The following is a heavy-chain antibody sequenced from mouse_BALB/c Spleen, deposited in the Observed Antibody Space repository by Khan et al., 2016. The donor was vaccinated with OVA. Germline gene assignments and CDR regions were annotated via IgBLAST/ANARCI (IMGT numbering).Heavy chain of an antibody. CDR1: GYTFTSYW. D-gene: IGHD1-1*02. CDR3: ARSNYDGGSLYARDY. Sequence: DLVKPGASVKLSCKASGYTFTSYWIYWIKQRPGEGLEWIGRLGPGSGSTYYNEMFKAKAPLTVDTSSSTSYIQLSSLSSEDSAVEFCARSNYDGGSLYARDYWGQGTSVTVSA. J-gene: IGHJ4*01. V-gene: IGHV1S41*01. CDR2: LGPGSGST.